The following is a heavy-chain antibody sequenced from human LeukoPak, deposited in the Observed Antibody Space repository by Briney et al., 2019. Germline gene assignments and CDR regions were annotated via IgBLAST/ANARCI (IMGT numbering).Heavy chain of an antibody. CDR3: ARIAVYDILTGYYGGGWFDP. CDR1: GFTFSSYA. CDR2: ISSSGGRT. V-gene: IGHV3-64*01. D-gene: IGHD3-9*01. J-gene: IGHJ5*02. Sequence: GALRLSCAASGFTFSSYAMHWVRQAPGKGLEYVSGISSSGGRTYYANSVKGRFTVSRDNSKNTLHLQMGSLRAEDMTVYYCARIAVYDILTGYYGGGWFDPWGQGTLVTVSS.